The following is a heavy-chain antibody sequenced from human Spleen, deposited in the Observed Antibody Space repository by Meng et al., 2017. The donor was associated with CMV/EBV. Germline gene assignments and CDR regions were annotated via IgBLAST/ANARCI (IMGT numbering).Heavy chain of an antibody. V-gene: IGHV3-21*04. CDR1: GFTFNDYG. J-gene: IGHJ6*02. Sequence: GESLKISCAASGFTFNDYGMSWVRQAPGKGLEWVSSIGFSTTYIHYADSVRGRFTISRDNAKNSLYLQMNSLRDEDTALYYCAKDIVARFYYYGMDVWGQGTTVTVSS. CDR2: IGFSTTYI. CDR3: AKDIVARFYYYGMDV. D-gene: IGHD6-6*01.